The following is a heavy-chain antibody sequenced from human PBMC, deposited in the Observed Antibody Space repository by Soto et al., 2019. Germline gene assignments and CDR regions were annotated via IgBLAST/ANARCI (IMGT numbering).Heavy chain of an antibody. D-gene: IGHD5-12*01. J-gene: IGHJ4*02. CDR3: ARGGSSGYYFDY. Sequence: QVQLQESGPGLVKPSQTLSLTCTVSGGPINSNGYYWSWIRQHPGKGLEWIGYIYHSGSTYYNPSLKSRVTISVDTSKNQFSLKLKSETAADTAVYYCARGGSSGYYFDYWGQGTLVTVSS. CDR2: IYHSGST. CDR1: GGPINSNGYY. V-gene: IGHV4-31*03.